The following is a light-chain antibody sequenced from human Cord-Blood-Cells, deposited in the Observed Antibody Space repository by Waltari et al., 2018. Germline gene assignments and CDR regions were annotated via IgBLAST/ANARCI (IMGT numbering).Light chain of an antibody. J-gene: IGLJ1*01. Sequence: QSALTQPRSVSGSPGQSVTISCTGTSSDVGGYNYVSWYQQHPGKAPKLMIYDGSKRPSGFPDRFSGSKSGNTASLTISGLQAEDEADYYCCSYAGSYTFVFGTGTKVTVL. CDR2: DGS. CDR3: CSYAGSYTFV. CDR1: SSDVGGYNY. V-gene: IGLV2-11*01.